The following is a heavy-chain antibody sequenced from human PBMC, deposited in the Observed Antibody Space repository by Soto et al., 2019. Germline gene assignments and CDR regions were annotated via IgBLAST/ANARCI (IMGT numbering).Heavy chain of an antibody. V-gene: IGHV3-23*01. J-gene: IGHJ4*02. Sequence: GGSLRLSCAVSGFTFSSYAMSWVRQAPGKGLEWVSTISGSGSSTYYADSVKGRFTISRDNSKYTLFLQMNSLRAEDTAVYYCAKPYSGYDNFDYWGQGTLVTVSS. CDR1: GFTFSSYA. CDR2: ISGSGSST. D-gene: IGHD5-12*01. CDR3: AKPYSGYDNFDY.